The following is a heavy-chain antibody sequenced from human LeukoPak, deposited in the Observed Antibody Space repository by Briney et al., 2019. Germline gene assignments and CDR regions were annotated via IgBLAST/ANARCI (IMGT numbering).Heavy chain of an antibody. V-gene: IGHV4-59*01. CDR2: IYYSGST. Sequence: PSETLSLTCTVSGGSISTYYWSWIRQPPGKGLEWIGYIYYSGSTNYNPSLKGRVTISVDTSKNQFSLNLTSVTAADTAVYYCARRFGITMVRGATKGFDYWGQGTLVTVSS. D-gene: IGHD3-10*01. J-gene: IGHJ4*02. CDR3: ARRFGITMVRGATKGFDY. CDR1: GGSISTYY.